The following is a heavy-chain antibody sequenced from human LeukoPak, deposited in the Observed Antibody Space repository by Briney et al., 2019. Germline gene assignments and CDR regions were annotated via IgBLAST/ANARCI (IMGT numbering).Heavy chain of an antibody. CDR2: ISSSSSYI. D-gene: IGHD5-18*01. J-gene: IGHJ4*02. CDR3: ARDPGSGIQLWFFWY. Sequence: GGSLRLSCAASGFTFSSYSMNWVRQAPGKGLEWVSSISSSSSYIYYADSAKGRFTISRDNAKNSLYLQMNSLRAEDTAVYYCARDPGSGIQLWFFWYWGQGTLVTVSS. V-gene: IGHV3-21*01. CDR1: GFTFSSYS.